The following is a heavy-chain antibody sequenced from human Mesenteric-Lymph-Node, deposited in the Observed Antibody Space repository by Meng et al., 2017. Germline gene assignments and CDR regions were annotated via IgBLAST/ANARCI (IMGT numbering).Heavy chain of an antibody. V-gene: IGHV3-23*01. Sequence: EVQLLESGVCSVPPGGSLSLSSAVSGFTFGSYAISLVRQAPGKVLEWLSGISGNGAGTYYADSMKGRFTISRDNSMNTLYLEMNSLRAEDTAIYYCAKRVVVTASSHWYFDLWGRGTLVTVSS. D-gene: IGHD2-21*02. CDR2: ISGNGAGT. J-gene: IGHJ2*01. CDR3: AKRVVVTASSHWYFDL. CDR1: GFTFGSYA.